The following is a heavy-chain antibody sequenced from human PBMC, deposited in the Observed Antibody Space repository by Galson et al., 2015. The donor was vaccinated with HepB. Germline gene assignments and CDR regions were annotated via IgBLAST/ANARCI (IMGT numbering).Heavy chain of an antibody. CDR1: GYSFTSYW. Sequence: QSGAEVKKPGESLRISRKGSGYSFTSYWISWVRQMPGKGLEWMGRIDPSDSYTNYSPSFQGHVTISADKSISTAYLQWSSLKASDTAMYYCARPQGDYEGEDWYFDLWGRGTLVTVSS. J-gene: IGHJ2*01. CDR2: IDPSDSYT. D-gene: IGHD4-17*01. CDR3: ARPQGDYEGEDWYFDL. V-gene: IGHV5-10-1*01.